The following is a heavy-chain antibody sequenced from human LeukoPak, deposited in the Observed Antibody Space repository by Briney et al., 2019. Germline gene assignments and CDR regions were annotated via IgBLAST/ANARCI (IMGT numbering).Heavy chain of an antibody. CDR1: GFTVSSNS. D-gene: IGHD3-3*01. J-gene: IGHJ3*02. V-gene: IGHV3-66*01. CDR3: ARGFCPNGFDI. CDR2: TDSGGGT. Sequence: PGGSLRLSCAASGFTVSSNSMSWVRQAPGKGLEWVSVTDSGGGTDYADSVKGRFNISRDNSKNSLHLQMNSLRAEDTAVYYCARGFCPNGFDIWGQGTMVTVSA.